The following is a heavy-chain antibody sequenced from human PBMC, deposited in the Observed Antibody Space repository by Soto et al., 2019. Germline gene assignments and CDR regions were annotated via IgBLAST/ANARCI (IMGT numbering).Heavy chain of an antibody. Sequence: QVQLVQSGAEVKKPGASVKVSCKASGYTFTSYGISWVRQAPGQGLEWMGWISAYNGNTNYAQKLQGRVTMTTDTSTSTADMELRSLRTDDTAVYYCATDPALYCSGGSCPEYYYYYGMDVWGQGTTVTVSS. J-gene: IGHJ6*02. V-gene: IGHV1-18*01. CDR2: ISAYNGNT. CDR1: GYTFTSYG. D-gene: IGHD2-15*01. CDR3: ATDPALYCSGGSCPEYYYYYGMDV.